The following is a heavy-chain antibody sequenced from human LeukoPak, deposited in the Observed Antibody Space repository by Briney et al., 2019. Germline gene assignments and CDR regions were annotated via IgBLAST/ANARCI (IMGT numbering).Heavy chain of an antibody. CDR2: IYPRDGST. J-gene: IGHJ4*02. V-gene: IGHV1-46*01. Sequence: ASVKVSCKASGYTFTNNYLHWVRQAPGQGLEWMGMIYPRDGSTSYAQNFQGRVTVTRDTSTTTVHMELRGLRSEDTAVYCCARDQEGFDYWGQGALVTVSS. CDR1: GYTFTNNY. CDR3: ARDQEGFDY.